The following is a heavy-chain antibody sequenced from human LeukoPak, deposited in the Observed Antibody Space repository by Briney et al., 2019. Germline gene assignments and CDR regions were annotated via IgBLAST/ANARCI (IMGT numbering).Heavy chain of an antibody. CDR2: ISSSSSTI. Sequence: PPGGSLRLSCAASGFTFSSYSMTWVRQAPGKGLEWVSYISSSSSTIYYADSVKGRFTISRDNAKNSLYLQMNSLRAEDTAVYYCARDSSYDFWSGYYTMDYWGQGTLVTVSS. V-gene: IGHV3-48*04. CDR1: GFTFSSYS. D-gene: IGHD3-3*01. CDR3: ARDSSYDFWSGYYTMDY. J-gene: IGHJ4*02.